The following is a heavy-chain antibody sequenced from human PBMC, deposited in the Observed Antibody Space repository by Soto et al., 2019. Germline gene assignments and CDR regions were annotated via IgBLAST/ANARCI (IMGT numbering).Heavy chain of an antibody. CDR2: IYYSGNT. J-gene: IGHJ6*02. D-gene: IGHD2-2*01. CDR3: ARHTISLVVVPARDYGMDV. Sequence: SETLSLTCTVSSGSVSSTNYYWGGIRHPPGKGLEWIGNIYYSGNTYYNPSLKSRVTISVDTSKNQFSLKLSSVTAADTAVYYCARHTISLVVVPARDYGMDVWGQGTTVTVSS. V-gene: IGHV4-39*01. CDR1: SGSVSSTNYY.